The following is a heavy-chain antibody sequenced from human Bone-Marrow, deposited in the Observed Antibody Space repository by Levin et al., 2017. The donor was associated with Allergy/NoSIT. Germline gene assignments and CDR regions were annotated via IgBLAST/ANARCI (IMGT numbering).Heavy chain of an antibody. Sequence: GASVKVSCAASGFTFSSYAMSWVRQAPGKGLEWVSAISGSGGSTYYADSVKGRFTISRDNSKNTLYLQMNSLRAEDTAVYYCAKDIRQLGSPFRVIEWGIVVVPAGYPYGMDVWGQGTTVTVSS. CDR1: GFTFSSYA. J-gene: IGHJ6*02. CDR2: ISGSGGST. D-gene: IGHD2-2*01. V-gene: IGHV3-23*01. CDR3: AKDIRQLGSPFRVIEWGIVVVPAGYPYGMDV.